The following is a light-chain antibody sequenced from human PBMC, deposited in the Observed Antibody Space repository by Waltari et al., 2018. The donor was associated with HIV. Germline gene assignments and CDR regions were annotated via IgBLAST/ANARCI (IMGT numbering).Light chain of an antibody. CDR1: SGHSNYD. Sequence: QLALTQSPSASASVGASVNLTCTLSSGHSNYDIAWHQQQPETGPRYLMKVNSAGSHTKEEKVVCLLLNVNSECRRKNEDGVPVRFAGSSSGAERYSTISSLQSEDEGDYYCQTWGSGIHVVFGGGTKVTVL. V-gene: IGLV4-69*01. CDR3: QTWGSGIHVV. CDR2: VNSAGSH. J-gene: IGLJ2*01.